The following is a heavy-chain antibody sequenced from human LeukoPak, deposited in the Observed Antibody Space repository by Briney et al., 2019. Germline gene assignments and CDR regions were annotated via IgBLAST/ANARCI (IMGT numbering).Heavy chain of an antibody. CDR3: ARDGYWTNGVCYRGYNWFDP. V-gene: IGHV1-18*01. CDR1: GYTFTSYA. J-gene: IGHJ5*02. D-gene: IGHD2-8*01. CDR2: ISAYNGNT. Sequence: ASVKVSCKASGYTFTSYAMNWVRQAPGQGLEWMGWISAYNGNTNYAQKLQGRVTMTTDTSTSTAYMELRSLRSDDTAGYYCARDGYWTNGVCYRGYNWFDPWGQGTLVTVSS.